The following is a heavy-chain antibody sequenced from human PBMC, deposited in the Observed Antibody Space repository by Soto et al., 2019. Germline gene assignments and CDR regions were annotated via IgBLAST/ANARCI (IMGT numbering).Heavy chain of an antibody. CDR2: IYPGDSDT. Sequence: PGESLKISCKGSGYSFISHWIGWVRQMPGKGLEWMGIIYPGDSDTRYSPSFQGHVTISADKSTSTAYPQWSSLKASDTAMYYCVRAPTRQLLHPAYFDFWGQGTQVTVSS. V-gene: IGHV5-51*01. CDR3: VRAPTRQLLHPAYFDF. J-gene: IGHJ4*02. D-gene: IGHD2-15*01. CDR1: GYSFISHW.